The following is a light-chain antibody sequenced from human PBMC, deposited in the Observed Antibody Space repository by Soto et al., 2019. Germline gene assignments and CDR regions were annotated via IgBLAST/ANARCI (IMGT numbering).Light chain of an antibody. CDR1: QGISTY. CDR3: QHSWT. Sequence: DIPETQSVCSLSASLGDGVSISCRASQGISTYLNWYQQKPGKAPKLLIYDASTLEGGVPSRFSGIGSGTEFTLTISGLQPDDFATYYCQHSWTFGQGTEVDIK. J-gene: IGKJ1*01. V-gene: IGKV1-39*01. CDR2: DAS.